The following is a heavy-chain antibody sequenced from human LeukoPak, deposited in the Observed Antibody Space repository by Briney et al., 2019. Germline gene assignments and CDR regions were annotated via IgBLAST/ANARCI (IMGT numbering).Heavy chain of an antibody. CDR1: GFTVSSNY. D-gene: IGHD3-3*01. V-gene: IGHV3-53*01. Sequence: GGSLRLSCAASGFTVSSNYMSWVRQAPGKGLELVSVIYSGGSTYYADSVKGRFTISRDNSKNTLYLQMNSLRAEDTAVYYCAIVGFSSGYSRFAYWGQGTLVTVSS. J-gene: IGHJ4*02. CDR2: IYSGGST. CDR3: AIVGFSSGYSRFAY.